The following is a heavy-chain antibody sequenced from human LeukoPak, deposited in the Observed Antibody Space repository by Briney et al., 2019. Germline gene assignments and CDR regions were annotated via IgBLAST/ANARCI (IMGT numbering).Heavy chain of an antibody. Sequence: GGSLRLSCAASGFTFSSYSMTWVRQAPGKGVEWVSGINAGGTDTYYTDSVKGRFTISRDNPRNTLYLQMDSLRAEDTAVYYCARGISTPDYWGPGTLVTVSS. V-gene: IGHV3-23*01. D-gene: IGHD2-2*01. J-gene: IGHJ4*02. CDR3: ARGISTPDY. CDR1: GFTFSSYS. CDR2: INAGGTDT.